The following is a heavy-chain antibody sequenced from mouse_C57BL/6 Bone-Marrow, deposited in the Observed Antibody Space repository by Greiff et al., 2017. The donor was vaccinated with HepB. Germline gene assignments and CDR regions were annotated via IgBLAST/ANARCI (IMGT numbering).Heavy chain of an antibody. CDR1: GFTFSSYA. CDR2: ISDGGSYT. Sequence: VQLKESGGGLVKPGGSLKLSCAASGFTFSSYAMSWVRQTPEKRLEWVATISDGGSYTYYPDNVKGRFTISRDNAKNNLYLQMSHLKSEDTAMYYCASFGAFAYWGQGTLVTVSA. CDR3: ASFGAFAY. J-gene: IGHJ3*01. V-gene: IGHV5-4*01. D-gene: IGHD3-1*01.